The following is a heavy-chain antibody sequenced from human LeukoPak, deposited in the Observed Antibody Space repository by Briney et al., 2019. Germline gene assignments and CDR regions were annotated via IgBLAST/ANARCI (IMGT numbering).Heavy chain of an antibody. CDR3: ARDLGGVPLGAYFDY. D-gene: IGHD3-10*01. Sequence: SETLSLTCTVSGGSISSGRYYWSWIRQPAGKGLEWIGRIETSGSTKYNPSLNSRVTISVDTSKNQFSLKLSSVTAADTAVYYCARDLGGVPLGAYFDYWGQGTLVTVSS. CDR2: IETSGST. V-gene: IGHV4-61*02. J-gene: IGHJ4*02. CDR1: GGSISSGRYY.